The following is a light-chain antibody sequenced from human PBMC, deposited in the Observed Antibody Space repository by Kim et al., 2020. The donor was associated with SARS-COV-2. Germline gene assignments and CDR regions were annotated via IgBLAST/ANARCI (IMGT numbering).Light chain of an antibody. V-gene: IGLV3-19*01. Sequence: LGQTVRMTCQGDSLRKYCGAWYQQRPGQDPVLLIYNKNTRPSGISDRFSASTSGNTASLTITGAQAEDETDYYCNSRDNTADRLGVFGGGTQLTVL. CDR2: NKN. J-gene: IGLJ3*02. CDR3: NSRDNTADRLGV. CDR1: SLRKYC.